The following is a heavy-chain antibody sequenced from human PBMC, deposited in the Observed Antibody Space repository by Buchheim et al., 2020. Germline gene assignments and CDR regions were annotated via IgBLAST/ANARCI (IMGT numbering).Heavy chain of an antibody. Sequence: EVQLVESGGGLVKPGGSLRLSCAASGFTFSNAWMHWVRQAPGKGLEWVGHIRSNTDGGTTDYAAPVKGSFTISTAELTNTLYLQMNSLKTEDTAVYYGTTSYCSSTSCYYYFDSWGQGTL. CDR2: IRSNTDGGTT. CDR3: TTSYCSSTSCYYYFDS. CDR1: GFTFSNAW. V-gene: IGHV3-15*01. J-gene: IGHJ4*02. D-gene: IGHD2-2*01.